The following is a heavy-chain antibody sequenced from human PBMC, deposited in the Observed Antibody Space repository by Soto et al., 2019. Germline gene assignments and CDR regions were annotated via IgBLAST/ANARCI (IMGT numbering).Heavy chain of an antibody. V-gene: IGHV1-2*02. CDR2: INPHTGGT. Sequence: QVQLVQSGAEVTKPGASVKVSCKASGYTFTANYVHWVRQAPGQGLEWMGWINPHTGGTDYAQTFQGRVTMTRDTSMSTAYMELSRLTSDDTAVYYCARYQYWSGYLDAWGKGTTVTVSS. J-gene: IGHJ6*03. CDR3: ARYQYWSGYLDA. CDR1: GYTFTANY. D-gene: IGHD3-3*01.